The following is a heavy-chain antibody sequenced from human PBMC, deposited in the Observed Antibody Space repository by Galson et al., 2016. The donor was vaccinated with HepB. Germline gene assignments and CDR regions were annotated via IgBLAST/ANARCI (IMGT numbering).Heavy chain of an antibody. V-gene: IGHV2-5*01. CDR2: IYWNDYK. D-gene: IGHD4-17*01. Sequence: PALVKPTQTLTLTCAFSGFSLSTSGVGVGWIRQPPGKALEWLALIYWNDYKRYSPSLKSRLTFTKDTSKNQVVLTMTSMDPVDTATYYCAHTKTTLNTYYFAYWGQGTLVTVSS. CDR3: AHTKTTLNTYYFAY. J-gene: IGHJ4*02. CDR1: GFSLSTSGVG.